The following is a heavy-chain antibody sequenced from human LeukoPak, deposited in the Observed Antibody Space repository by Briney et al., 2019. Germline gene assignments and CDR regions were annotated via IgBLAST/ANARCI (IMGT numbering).Heavy chain of an antibody. D-gene: IGHD7-27*01. CDR3: AKDGGLWVSAHWGDS. V-gene: IGHV3-30-3*01. CDR2: ISYDGSNK. Sequence: GRSLRLSCAASGFTFSSYAMHWVRQAPGKGLEWVAVISYDGSNKYYADSVKGRFTISRDNSKNTLYLQMNSLRAEDTAVYYCAKDGGLWVSAHWGDSWGRGTLVTVSS. CDR1: GFTFSSYA. J-gene: IGHJ4*02.